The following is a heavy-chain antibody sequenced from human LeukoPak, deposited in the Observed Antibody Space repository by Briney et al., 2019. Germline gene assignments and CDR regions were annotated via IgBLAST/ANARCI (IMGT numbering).Heavy chain of an antibody. CDR1: GGAMTSGVYY. J-gene: IGHJ4*02. CDR2: IYYTGST. V-gene: IGHV4-39*01. D-gene: IGHD3-22*01. CDR3: AAYYHDISGYFG. Sequence: PSETLSLTCTVSGGAMTSGVYYWAWIRQTPGKDLEWIGNIYYTGSTTYSNPSLKSRVAISIDTSKNQFSLRLSSVTAADTAVYYCAAYYHDISGYFGCGQGTLVTVSS.